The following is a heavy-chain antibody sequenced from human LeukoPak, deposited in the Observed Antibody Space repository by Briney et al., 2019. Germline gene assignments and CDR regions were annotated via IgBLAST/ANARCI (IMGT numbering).Heavy chain of an antibody. CDR3: ARSPRYGYSSGWFYFDY. Sequence: PGGSLRLSCAASGFTFSSYAMSWVRQAPGKGLEWVANIKQDGSEKYYVDSVKGRFTISRDNAKNSLYLQMNSLRAEDTAVYYCARSPRYGYSSGWFYFDYWGQGTLVTVSS. D-gene: IGHD6-19*01. J-gene: IGHJ4*02. CDR2: IKQDGSEK. V-gene: IGHV3-7*01. CDR1: GFTFSSYA.